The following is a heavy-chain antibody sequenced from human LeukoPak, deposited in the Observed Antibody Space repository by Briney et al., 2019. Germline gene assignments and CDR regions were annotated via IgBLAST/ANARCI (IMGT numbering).Heavy chain of an antibody. CDR2: IKQDGSEK. Sequence: GGSLRLSCVAPGFPFSSYWMTWVRPAPGTGLEWVANIKQDGSEKYYVDSVKGQFSISRDNAKNSLYLQMNSLRAEDTAVYYCARSILRYFDWSLHTFDIWGQGTMVTVSS. CDR3: ARSILRYFDWSLHTFDI. V-gene: IGHV3-7*03. D-gene: IGHD3-9*01. CDR1: GFPFSSYW. J-gene: IGHJ3*02.